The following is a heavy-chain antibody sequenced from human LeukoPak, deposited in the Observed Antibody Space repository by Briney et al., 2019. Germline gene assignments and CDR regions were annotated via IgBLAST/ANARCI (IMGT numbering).Heavy chain of an antibody. D-gene: IGHD1-26*01. CDR2: IYTSGST. CDR1: GGHISYYY. V-gene: IGHV4-4*07. J-gene: IGHJ4*02. Sequence: PSDTLSLTCTVSGGHISYYYWSWIRQPAAKGREGIGRIYTSGSTNYNPSLKSRVTMSVDTSENQFSLKLSSVIAADTAVYYCARLGGSNDDYWGQGTLVTVSS. CDR3: ARLGGSNDDY.